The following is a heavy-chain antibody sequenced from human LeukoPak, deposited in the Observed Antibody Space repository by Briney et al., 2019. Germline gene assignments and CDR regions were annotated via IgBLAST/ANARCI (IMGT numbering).Heavy chain of an antibody. Sequence: PGGSLRLSCAASGFTFSSYSMNWVRQAPGKGLEWVSSISSSSSYIYYADSVKGRFTISRDNAKNSLYLQMNSLRAEDTAVYYCAREETYYYGSGSDWFDPWGQGTLVTVSS. CDR3: AREETYYYGSGSDWFDP. V-gene: IGHV3-21*04. CDR2: ISSSSSYI. CDR1: GFTFSSYS. J-gene: IGHJ5*02. D-gene: IGHD3-10*01.